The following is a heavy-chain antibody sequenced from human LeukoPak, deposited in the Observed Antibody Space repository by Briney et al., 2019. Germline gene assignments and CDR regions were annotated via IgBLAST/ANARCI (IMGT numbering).Heavy chain of an antibody. V-gene: IGHV3-23*01. Sequence: GGSLRLSCAASGFTFSNYAMNWVRQAPGKGLEWVSGIRVSYETYYSASVKGRFTISRDNSDNTTYLQMSGMIAEDTAVYYCAKGTGDMGYYFDYWGQGTLVTVSS. CDR2: IRVSYET. CDR1: GFTFSNYA. J-gene: IGHJ4*02. CDR3: AKGTGDMGYYFDY. D-gene: IGHD7-27*01.